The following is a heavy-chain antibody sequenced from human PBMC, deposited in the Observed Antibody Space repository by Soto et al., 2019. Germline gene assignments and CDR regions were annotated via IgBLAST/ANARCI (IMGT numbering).Heavy chain of an antibody. CDR3: AGGGVRGVITRTRDYYGMDV. CDR2: IYPGDSDT. J-gene: IGHJ6*02. V-gene: IGHV5-51*01. CDR1: GYNFTKYW. Sequence: GESLKISCKGSGYNFTKYWIGWVRQMPGKGPEWMGIIYPGDSDTRYSPSFQGQVTISADKSISTAYLQWSSLKASDTAMYYCAGGGVRGVITRTRDYYGMDVWGQGTTVTVSS. D-gene: IGHD3-10*01.